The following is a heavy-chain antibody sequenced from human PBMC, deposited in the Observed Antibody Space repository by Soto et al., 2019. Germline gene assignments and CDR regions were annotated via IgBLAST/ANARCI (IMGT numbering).Heavy chain of an antibody. CDR2: VYYGGSA. CDR3: ARADRKWLDP. Sequence: TSETLSLTCSVSGGSMYSYFWSWIRQPPGKGLEWIGYVYYGGSANYNPSLKSRVTFSVDTSKNEVSLKLTSVTAADTAVYYCARADRKWLDPWGQGILVTV. J-gene: IGHJ5*02. V-gene: IGHV4-59*01. CDR1: GGSMYSYF.